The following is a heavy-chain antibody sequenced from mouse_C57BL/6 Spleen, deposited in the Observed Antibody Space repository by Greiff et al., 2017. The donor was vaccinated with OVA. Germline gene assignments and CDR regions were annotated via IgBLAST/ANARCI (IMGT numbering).Heavy chain of an antibody. D-gene: IGHD4-1*01. CDR1: GFTFTDYY. Sequence: EVHLVESGGGLVQPGGSLSLSCAASGFTFTDYYMSWVRQPPGKALEWLGFIRNKANGYTTEYSASVKGRFTISRDNSQSILYLQMNALRAEDSATYYCARYNWAFDDWGQGTTLTVSS. J-gene: IGHJ2*01. CDR2: IRNKANGYTT. V-gene: IGHV7-3*01. CDR3: ARYNWAFDD.